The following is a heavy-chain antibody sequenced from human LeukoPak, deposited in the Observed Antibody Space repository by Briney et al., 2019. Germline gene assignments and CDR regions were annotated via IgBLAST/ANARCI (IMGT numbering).Heavy chain of an antibody. CDR1: GCSITGYH. CDR3: ARRNDFDI. CDR2: IYSSGST. Sequence: SETLSLTCTVSGCSITGYHWSWIRQPPGKGLEWIGYIYSSGSTEYKPSLKSRATISADTSKNQFSLKLTSVIAADTAIYYCARRNDFDIWGQGTMVTVSS. V-gene: IGHV4-4*08. J-gene: IGHJ3*02.